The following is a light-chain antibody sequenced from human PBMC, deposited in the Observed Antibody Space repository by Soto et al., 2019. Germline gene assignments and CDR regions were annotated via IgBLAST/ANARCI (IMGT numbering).Light chain of an antibody. J-gene: IGKJ4*01. CDR3: QQYDNYALT. CDR2: DAS. Sequence: DIQMTQSPSILSASVGDRVTITYRASQSVRSWLAWYKQKPGTAPKVLIFDASRLESGVPSGVSGSAYGNEFTLTISRLQPDDVATDYGQQYDNYALTLGEGTKVDIK. CDR1: QSVRSW. V-gene: IGKV1-5*01.